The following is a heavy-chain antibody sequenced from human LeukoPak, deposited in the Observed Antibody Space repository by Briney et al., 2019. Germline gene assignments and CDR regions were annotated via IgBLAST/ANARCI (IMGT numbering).Heavy chain of an antibody. J-gene: IGHJ3*02. CDR1: GGSISSGSYY. V-gene: IGHV4-39*07. D-gene: IGHD4-17*01. CDR3: ARTLDYGDYVRDAFDI. Sequence: SQTLSLTCTVSGGSISSGSYYWGWIRQPPGKGLEWIGSIYYSGSTYYNPSLKSRVTISVDTSKNQFSLKLSSVTAADTAVYYCARTLDYGDYVRDAFDIWGQGTMVTVSS. CDR2: IYYSGST.